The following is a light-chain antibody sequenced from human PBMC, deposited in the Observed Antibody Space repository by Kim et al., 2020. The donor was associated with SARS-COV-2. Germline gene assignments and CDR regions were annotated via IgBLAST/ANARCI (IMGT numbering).Light chain of an antibody. CDR2: GAS. V-gene: IGKV3D-15*01. Sequence: VSPGERATLSCSASQSVSTDLAWYQQKSGQAPRLLIYGASTRATGIPARFSGSGSGTEFTLTISGLQSEDLAVYYCQQYKNWPPITFGQGTRLEIK. J-gene: IGKJ5*01. CDR3: QQYKNWPPIT. CDR1: QSVSTD.